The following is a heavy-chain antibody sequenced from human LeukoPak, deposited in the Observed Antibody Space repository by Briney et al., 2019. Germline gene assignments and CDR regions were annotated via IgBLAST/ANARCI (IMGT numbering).Heavy chain of an antibody. V-gene: IGHV1-3*01. J-gene: IGHJ3*02. CDR2: INAGNGNT. D-gene: IGHD6-19*01. CDR1: GYTFTSYA. Sequence: ASVKVSCKASGYTFTSYAMHWVRQAPGQRLEWMGWINAGNGNTKYSQKFQGRVTITRDTSATTAYMELSSLRSEDTAVYYCARGVAGSGWYGAFDIWGQGTMVTVSS. CDR3: ARGVAGSGWYGAFDI.